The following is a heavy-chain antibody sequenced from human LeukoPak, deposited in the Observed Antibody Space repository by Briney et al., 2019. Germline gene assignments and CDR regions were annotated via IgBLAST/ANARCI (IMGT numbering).Heavy chain of an antibody. V-gene: IGHV3-64D*09. CDR2: ISSDGGST. D-gene: IGHD3-16*01. Sequence: PGGSLRLSCSASGFTFSSYPMHWVRQAPGKGLEYVSAISSDGGSTYYADSVKGRFTISRDNSKNTLHLQMSSLRVEDTAVYYCAKDAGGIGIWGQGKMVTVSS. CDR1: GFTFSSYP. CDR3: AKDAGGIGI. J-gene: IGHJ3*02.